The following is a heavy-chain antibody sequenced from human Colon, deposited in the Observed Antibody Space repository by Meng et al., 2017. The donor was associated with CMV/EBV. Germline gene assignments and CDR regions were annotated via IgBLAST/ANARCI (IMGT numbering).Heavy chain of an antibody. V-gene: IGHV3-7*03. J-gene: IGHJ4*02. D-gene: IGHD4-17*01. CDR2: IKKDGSER. Sequence: GGSLRLSCTASGFDFNNHWMNWVRQFPGKGLEWLANIKKDGSERNYVDSVKGRFTISRDNSGSTLFLQMDSLRAEDTAIFYCARQGFGDYSYYFDHWGQGSLVTVSS. CDR1: GFDFNNHW. CDR3: ARQGFGDYSYYFDH.